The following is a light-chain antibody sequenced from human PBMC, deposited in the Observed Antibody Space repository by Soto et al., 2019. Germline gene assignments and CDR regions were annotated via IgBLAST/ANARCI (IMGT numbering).Light chain of an antibody. CDR3: SSYTSRTTLV. J-gene: IGLJ2*01. Sequence: QSVLTHPASVSGSPGQSITISCTGTSSDVGGYNYVSWYQHHPGKAPKVMIYDVSNRPSGVSNRFSGSKSGNTASLTISGLQAEDEADYYCSSYTSRTTLVFGGGTKLTVL. CDR1: SSDVGGYNY. V-gene: IGLV2-14*03. CDR2: DVS.